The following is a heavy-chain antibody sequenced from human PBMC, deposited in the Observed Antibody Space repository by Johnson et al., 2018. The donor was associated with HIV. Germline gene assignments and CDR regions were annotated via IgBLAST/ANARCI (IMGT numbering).Heavy chain of an antibody. CDR1: GFTVSSNY. Sequence: VQLVESGGGLVQPGGSLRLSCAASGFTVSSNYMSWVRQAPGKGLEWVSVIYSGASTYYADSVKGRFTISRDNSKNTLYLQMNSLRAEDTAVYYCVRAIGNWDAFDIWGQGTMVTVSS. CDR3: VRAIGNWDAFDI. J-gene: IGHJ3*02. CDR2: IYSGAST. V-gene: IGHV3-66*02. D-gene: IGHD7-27*01.